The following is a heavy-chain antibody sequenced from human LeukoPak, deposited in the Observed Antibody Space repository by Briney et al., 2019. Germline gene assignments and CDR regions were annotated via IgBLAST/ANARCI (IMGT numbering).Heavy chain of an antibody. D-gene: IGHD3-10*01. J-gene: IGHJ3*02. CDR3: ARWAVGVIRDAFDI. Sequence: ASVKVSCKASGYTFTSYDINWVRQATGQGLEWMGWMNPNSGNTGYAQKLQGRVTITRNTSISTAYMELSSLRSEDTAVYYCARWAVGVIRDAFDIWGQGTMVTVSS. V-gene: IGHV1-8*03. CDR2: MNPNSGNT. CDR1: GYTFTSYD.